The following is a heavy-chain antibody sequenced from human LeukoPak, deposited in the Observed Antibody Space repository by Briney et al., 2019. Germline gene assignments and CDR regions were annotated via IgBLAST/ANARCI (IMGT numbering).Heavy chain of an antibody. D-gene: IGHD3-22*01. CDR1: GYTFTSYG. CDR2: INPNSGGT. Sequence: ASVKVSCKASGYTFTSYGISWVRQAPGQGLEWMGWINPNSGGTNYEQKFQGSVTMTRDTSISTAYMELSGLRSDDTAVYYCARDHYDSSGQYYFYMDVWGKGTTVTISS. J-gene: IGHJ6*03. V-gene: IGHV1-2*02. CDR3: ARDHYDSSGQYYFYMDV.